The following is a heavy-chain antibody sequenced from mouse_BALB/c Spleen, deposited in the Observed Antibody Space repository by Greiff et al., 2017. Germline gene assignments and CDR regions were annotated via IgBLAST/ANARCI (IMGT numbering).Heavy chain of an antibody. J-gene: IGHJ2*01. CDR3: ARKVRRRLDY. CDR1: GYTFTSYT. V-gene: IGHV1-4*02. D-gene: IGHD2-14*01. CDR2: INPSSGYT. Sequence: VQLQQSAAELARPGASVKMSCKASGYTFTSYTMHWVKQRPGQGLEWIGYINPSSGYTEYNQKFKDKTTLTADKSSSTAYMQLSSLTSEDSAVYYCARKVRRRLDYWGQGTTLTVSS.